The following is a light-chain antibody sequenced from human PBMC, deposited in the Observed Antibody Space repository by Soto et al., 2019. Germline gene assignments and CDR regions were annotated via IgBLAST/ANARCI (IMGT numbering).Light chain of an antibody. V-gene: IGKV1-39*01. CDR2: AAS. J-gene: IGKJ2*01. CDR3: HQTYSIPYA. CDR1: QSIRSY. Sequence: DIRMTQSPSSLSASVVDRVTITCRASQSIRSYLNWSQQKPGKAPKLLIYAASSLQSGVTSRFSGSGSGTDFTLTISSLQPEDFATYYCHQTYSIPYAFGQGTKVDI.